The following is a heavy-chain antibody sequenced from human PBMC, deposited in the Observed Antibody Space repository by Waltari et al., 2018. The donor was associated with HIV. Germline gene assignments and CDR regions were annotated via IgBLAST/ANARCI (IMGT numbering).Heavy chain of an antibody. CDR1: GFTFSSYG. D-gene: IGHD4-17*01. CDR3: AKVTTPSRDYGDYLGYYYGMDV. V-gene: IGHV3-30*02. Sequence: QVQLVESGGGVVQPGGSLRLSCAASGFTFSSYGMHWVRQAPGKGLEWVAFIRYDGSNKYYADSVKGRFTISRDNSKNTLYLQMNSLRAEDTAVYYCAKVTTPSRDYGDYLGYYYGMDVWGQGTTVTVSS. J-gene: IGHJ6*02. CDR2: IRYDGSNK.